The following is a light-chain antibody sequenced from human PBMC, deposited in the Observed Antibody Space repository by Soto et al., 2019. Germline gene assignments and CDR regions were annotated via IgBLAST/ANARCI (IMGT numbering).Light chain of an antibody. J-gene: IGKJ4*01. CDR3: QQYDSSPLT. CDR1: QSVSSSY. Sequence: EFVLTQSPGTLSLSPGERATLSCRASQSVSSSYLAWYQQKPGQAPRLLIYGASSRATGIPDRFSGSGSGTDFTLTISRLEPEDFAVYYCQQYDSSPLTFGGGTKVDI. CDR2: GAS. V-gene: IGKV3-20*01.